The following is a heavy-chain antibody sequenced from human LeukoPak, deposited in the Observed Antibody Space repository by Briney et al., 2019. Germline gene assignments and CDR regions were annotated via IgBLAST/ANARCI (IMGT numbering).Heavy chain of an antibody. J-gene: IGHJ4*02. Sequence: GGSLRLSCAASGFTFSSYAMSWVRQAPGMGLEWVSTISDSGGSTYYADSVKGRFTLSRDNSKNTLYLQMNSLRAEDTAVYYCAKDSGNIYGSGSYYTDCWGQGTLVTVSS. V-gene: IGHV3-23*01. CDR1: GFTFSSYA. CDR3: AKDSGNIYGSGSYYTDC. CDR2: ISDSGGST. D-gene: IGHD3-10*01.